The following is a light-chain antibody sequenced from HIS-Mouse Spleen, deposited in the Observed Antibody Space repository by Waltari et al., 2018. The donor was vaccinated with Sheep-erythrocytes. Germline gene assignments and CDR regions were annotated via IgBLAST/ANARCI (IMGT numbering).Light chain of an antibody. J-gene: IGLJ3*02. CDR1: RRDVGSYNL. Sequence: QSALTQPASVSASPGQSITISCPGTRRDVGSYNLVSWYQQHPGKAPKLMIYEGSKRPSGVSNRFSGSKSGNTASLTISGLQAEDEADYYCCSYAGSSTPWVFGGGTKLTVL. CDR3: CSYAGSSTPWV. V-gene: IGLV2-23*01. CDR2: EGS.